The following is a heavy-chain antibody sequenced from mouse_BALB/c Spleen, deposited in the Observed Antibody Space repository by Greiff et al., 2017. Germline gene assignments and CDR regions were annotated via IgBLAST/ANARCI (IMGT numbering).Heavy chain of an antibody. D-gene: IGHD4-1*01. CDR1: GYTFTSYW. V-gene: IGHV1S22*01. J-gene: IGHJ3*01. CDR3: TRGLTGTPFAY. CDR2: IYPGSGST. Sequence: LQQPGSVLVRPGASVELSCQASGYTFTSYWVHWGKQRPGQGLEWIGNIYPGSGSTNYDEKFKSKATLTVDTSSSTAYMQLSSLTSEDSAVYYCTRGLTGTPFAYWGQGTLVTVSA.